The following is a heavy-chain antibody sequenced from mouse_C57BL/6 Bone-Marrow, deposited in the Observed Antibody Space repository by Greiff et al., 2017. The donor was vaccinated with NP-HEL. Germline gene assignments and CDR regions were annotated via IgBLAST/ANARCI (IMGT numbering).Heavy chain of an antibody. J-gene: IGHJ3*01. D-gene: IGHD2-4*01. V-gene: IGHV5-6*01. CDR1: GFTFSSYG. CDR2: ISSGGSYT. Sequence: EVQRVESGGDLVKPGGSLKLSCAASGFTFSSYGMSWVRQTPDKRLEWVATISSGGSYTYYPDSVKGRFTISRDNAKNTLDLQMSSRKSEDTAMYYCASPYDYDVAWFAYWGQGTLVTVSA. CDR3: ASPYDYDVAWFAY.